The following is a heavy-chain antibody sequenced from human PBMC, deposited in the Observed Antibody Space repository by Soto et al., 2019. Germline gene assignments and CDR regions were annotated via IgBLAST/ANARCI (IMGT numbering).Heavy chain of an antibody. J-gene: IGHJ5*02. Sequence: QVQLVQSGAEVKKPGALVKVSCKASGYTFTSYGISWVRQAPGQGLEWMGWISAYNGNTNYAQKLQGRVTVTTDTSTSTAYMELRSLRSDDTAVYYCARDLYSSDQPQSWFDPWGQGTLVTVSS. CDR3: ARDLYSSDQPQSWFDP. CDR1: GYTFTSYG. CDR2: ISAYNGNT. V-gene: IGHV1-18*01. D-gene: IGHD6-19*01.